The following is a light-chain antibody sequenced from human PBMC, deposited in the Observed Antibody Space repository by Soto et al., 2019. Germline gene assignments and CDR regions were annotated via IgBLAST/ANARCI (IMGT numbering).Light chain of an antibody. CDR3: QQRSNWPPV. J-gene: IGKJ4*01. CDR2: DAS. Sequence: IVLTQSPATLSFSPGERATLSCRASQSVSSYLAWYQQKPGQAPRLLIYDASNRATGIPARFSGSGSGTDYTLTISSLEPEDFAVYYCQQRSNWPPVLGGGTKVDIK. CDR1: QSVSSY. V-gene: IGKV3-11*01.